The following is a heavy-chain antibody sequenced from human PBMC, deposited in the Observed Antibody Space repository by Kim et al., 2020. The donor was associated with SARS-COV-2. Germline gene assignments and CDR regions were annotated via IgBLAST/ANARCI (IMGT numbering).Heavy chain of an antibody. CDR1: GFTFSSYS. D-gene: IGHD5-12*01. V-gene: IGHV3-48*04. CDR2: ISSSSSTI. Sequence: GGSLRLSCAASGFTFSSYSMNWVRQAPGKGLEWVSYISSSSSTIYYADSVKGRFTISRDNAKNSLYLQVNSLIAEDTAVYYCSRVGYSSPFDYWGQGTLV. J-gene: IGHJ4*02. CDR3: SRVGYSSPFDY.